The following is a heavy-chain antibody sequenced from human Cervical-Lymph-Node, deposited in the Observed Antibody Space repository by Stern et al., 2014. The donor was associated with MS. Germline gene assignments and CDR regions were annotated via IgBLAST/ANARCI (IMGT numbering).Heavy chain of an antibody. CDR3: ARSPPYYEFWNDYYCFDY. J-gene: IGHJ4*02. Sequence: ESGPALVKPTQTLTLTCTFSGFSLSTSGMRVSWIRQPPGKALEWLARIDWDDDKFYSTSLKTRLTISKDTSKNQVVLTMTNMDPVDTATYYCARSPPYYEFWNDYYCFDYWGQGTLVAVSS. CDR1: GFSLSTSGMR. V-gene: IGHV2-70*04. CDR2: IDWDDDK. D-gene: IGHD3-3*01.